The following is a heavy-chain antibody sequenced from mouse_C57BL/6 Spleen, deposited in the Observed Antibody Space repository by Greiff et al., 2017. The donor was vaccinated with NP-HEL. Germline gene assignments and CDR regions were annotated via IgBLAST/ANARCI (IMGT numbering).Heavy chain of an antibody. V-gene: IGHV1-76*01. Sequence: QVQLQQSGAELVRPGASVKLSCKASGYTFTDYYINWVKQRPGQGLEWIARIYPGSGNTYYNEKFKGKATLTADKSSSTAYMQLSSLTSEDSAVYFCALLRCYAMDYWGQGTSLTVSS. D-gene: IGHD1-1*01. J-gene: IGHJ4*01. CDR3: ALLRCYAMDY. CDR1: GYTFTDYY. CDR2: IYPGSGNT.